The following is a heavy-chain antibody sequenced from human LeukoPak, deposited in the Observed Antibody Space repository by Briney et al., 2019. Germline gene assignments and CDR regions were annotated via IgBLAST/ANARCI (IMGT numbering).Heavy chain of an antibody. V-gene: IGHV4-4*07. D-gene: IGHD3-22*01. CDR3: ARANSSGYRYYFDY. CDR1: GGSISSYC. CDR2: IYTSGST. J-gene: IGHJ4*02. Sequence: SETLSLTCTVAGGSISSYCWSWIRQPAGKGLESIGRIYTSGSTNYNPSLKSRVTMSVDTSKNQFSLKLSSVTAADTAVYYCARANSSGYRYYFDYWGQGTLVTVSS.